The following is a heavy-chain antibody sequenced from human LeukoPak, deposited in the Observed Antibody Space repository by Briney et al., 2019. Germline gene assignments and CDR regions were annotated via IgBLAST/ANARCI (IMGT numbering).Heavy chain of an antibody. CDR1: GFNFSTYA. J-gene: IGHJ4*02. Sequence: PGGSLRLSCAVSGFNFSTYAMSWVRQAPGKGLEWVSGISGSGDSTYYADSVKGRFTISRDNSKNTLYLQMNSLRAEDTAVYYCAKDLNYYDSKPGDYWGQGTLVTVSS. D-gene: IGHD3-22*01. V-gene: IGHV3-23*01. CDR2: ISGSGDST. CDR3: AKDLNYYDSKPGDY.